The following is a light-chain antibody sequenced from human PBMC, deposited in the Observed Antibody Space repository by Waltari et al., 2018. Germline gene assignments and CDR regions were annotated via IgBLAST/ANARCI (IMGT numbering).Light chain of an antibody. CDR3: QHYVRLPAT. Sequence: EIVLTQSPGSLSSSPGERVTISCRASQSVSRALAWYQQKPGQAPRLRIFGASNRATGIPDRFSGSGSETDFSLTFSRLEPEDFAVYYCQHYVRLPATFGRGTKVEIK. V-gene: IGKV3-20*01. CDR1: QSVSRA. J-gene: IGKJ1*01. CDR2: GAS.